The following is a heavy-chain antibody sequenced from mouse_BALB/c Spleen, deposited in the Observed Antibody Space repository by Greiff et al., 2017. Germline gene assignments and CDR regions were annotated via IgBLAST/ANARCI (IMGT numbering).Heavy chain of an antibody. CDR2: ISNGGGST. CDR3: ASHRYGIDY. V-gene: IGHV5-12-2*01. D-gene: IGHD2-14*01. Sequence: EVQLQESGGGLVQPGGSLKLSCAASGFTFSSYTMSWVRQTPEKRLEWVAYISNGGGSTYYPDTVKGRFTISRDNAKNTLYLQMSSLKSEDTAMYYCASHRYGIDYWGEGTTLTVSS. J-gene: IGHJ2*01. CDR1: GFTFSSYT.